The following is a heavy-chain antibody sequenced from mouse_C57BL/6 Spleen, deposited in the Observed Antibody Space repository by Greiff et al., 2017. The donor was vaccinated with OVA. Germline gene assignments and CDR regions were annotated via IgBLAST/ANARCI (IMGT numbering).Heavy chain of an antibody. Sequence: QVQLQQSGAELVKPGASVKISCKASGYAFSSYWMNWVKQRPGKGLEWIGQIYPGDGDTNYNGKFKGKATLTADKSSSTAYMQLSSLTSEDSAVYFCARGDYSNYEGDWGQGTTLTVSS. J-gene: IGHJ2*01. CDR1: GYAFSSYW. V-gene: IGHV1-80*01. CDR2: IYPGDGDT. D-gene: IGHD2-5*01. CDR3: ARGDYSNYEGD.